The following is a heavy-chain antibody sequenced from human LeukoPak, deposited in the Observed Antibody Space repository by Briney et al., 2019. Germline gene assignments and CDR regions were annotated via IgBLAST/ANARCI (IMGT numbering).Heavy chain of an antibody. CDR1: GGSISSGGYY. J-gene: IGHJ2*01. D-gene: IGHD1-26*01. CDR3: ARGGSGSYNADWYFDL. CDR2: IYYSGST. V-gene: IGHV4-30-4*07. Sequence: PSQTLSLTCTVSGGSISSGGYYWRWIRQPPGKGLEWIGYIYYSGSTNYNPSLKSRVTISVDTSKNQFSLKLSSVTAADTAVYYCARGGSGSYNADWYFDLWGRGTLVTVSS.